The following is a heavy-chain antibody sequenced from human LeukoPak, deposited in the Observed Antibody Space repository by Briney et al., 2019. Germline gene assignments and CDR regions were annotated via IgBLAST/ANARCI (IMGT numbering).Heavy chain of an antibody. CDR3: ARGVPPTIWYYYYMDV. V-gene: IGHV4-34*01. Sequence: SETLSLTCAVYGGSFSGYYWIWIRQPPGKGLEWIGEINHSGSTNYNPSLKSRVSISVDTSKNQISLNLSSVTAADKAVYYCARGVPPTIWYYYYMDVWGKGTTVAVSS. CDR1: GGSFSGYY. J-gene: IGHJ6*03. CDR2: INHSGST. D-gene: IGHD3-3*01.